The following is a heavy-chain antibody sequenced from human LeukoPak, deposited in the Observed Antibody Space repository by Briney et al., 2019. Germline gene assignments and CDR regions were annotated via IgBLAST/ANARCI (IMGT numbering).Heavy chain of an antibody. V-gene: IGHV4-59*01. CDR2: IYFSGST. J-gene: IGHJ4*02. D-gene: IGHD6-19*01. Sequence: SETLSLTCTVSGGSISTYYWSWIRQPPGKGLEWIGYIYFSGSTDYNPSLKSRVTISVDTSNNQFSLKLSSVTAADTAVYYCAGYSSGWYVDYWGQGTLVT. CDR1: GGSISTYY. CDR3: AGYSSGWYVDY.